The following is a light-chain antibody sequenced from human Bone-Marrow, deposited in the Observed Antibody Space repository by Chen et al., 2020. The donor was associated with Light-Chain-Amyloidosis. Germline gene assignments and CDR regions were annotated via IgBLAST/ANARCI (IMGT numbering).Light chain of an antibody. CDR2: EVT. V-gene: IGLV2-14*01. J-gene: IGLJ1*01. Sequence: QSALTQPASVSGSPGKSLTSSCTGTSSDVGGDNHVSWYQHHPDKAPKLMIYEVTNRPSWVPDRFSGSKSDNTASLTISGLQTEDEADYFCSSYTITNTLVFGSGTRVTVL. CDR3: SSYTITNTLV. CDR1: SSDVGGDNH.